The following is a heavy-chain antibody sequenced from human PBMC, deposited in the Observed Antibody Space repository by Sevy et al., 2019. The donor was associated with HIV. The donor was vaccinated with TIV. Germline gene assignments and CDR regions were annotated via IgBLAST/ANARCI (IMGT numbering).Heavy chain of an antibody. CDR2: ISGRGSRT. CDR3: AKWGADTAMGAYSISWYVDY. Sequence: GGSLRLSCAASGFTFSSYVMSWVRQAPGKGLEWVSAISGRGSRTYFADSVKGRFAFSRDNSKNTLYLQMNSLRAEDTAVYYRAKWGADTAMGAYSISWYVDYWGQGTLVTVSS. V-gene: IGHV3-23*01. CDR1: GFTFSSYV. J-gene: IGHJ4*02. D-gene: IGHD5-18*01.